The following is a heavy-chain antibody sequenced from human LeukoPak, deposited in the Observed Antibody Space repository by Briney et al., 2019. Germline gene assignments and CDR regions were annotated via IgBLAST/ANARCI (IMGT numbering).Heavy chain of an antibody. CDR3: ARAGGVVVPAAIFDY. J-gene: IGHJ4*02. V-gene: IGHV1-18*04. D-gene: IGHD2-2*01. CDR1: GYTFTSYG. Sequence: GASVKVSCKASGYTFTSYGISWVRQAPGQGLEWRGWSSAYNGNTNSAQKLQGRVTMTTDTSTSTAYMELRSLRSDDTAVYYCARAGGVVVPAAIFDYWGQGTLVTVSS. CDR2: SSAYNGNT.